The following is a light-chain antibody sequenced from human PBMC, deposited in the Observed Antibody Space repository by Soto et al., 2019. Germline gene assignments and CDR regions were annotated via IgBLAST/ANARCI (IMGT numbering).Light chain of an antibody. V-gene: IGLV1-40*01. CDR3: QSYDSSLSGSYV. J-gene: IGLJ1*01. CDR1: SSNIGAGYD. Sequence: QSVLTQPPSVSGAPGQRVTISCTGSSSNIGAGYDVHWYQQLPGTATKLLIYGNSNRPSGVPDRFSGSKSGTSASLAITGLQAEDEADYYCQSYDSSLSGSYVFGPGTKLTVL. CDR2: GNS.